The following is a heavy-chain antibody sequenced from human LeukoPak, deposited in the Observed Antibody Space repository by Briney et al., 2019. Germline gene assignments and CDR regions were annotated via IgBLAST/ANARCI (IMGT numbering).Heavy chain of an antibody. J-gene: IGHJ6*03. CDR2: ISSSSSTI. Sequence: GGSLRLSCAASGFTFSDYSMNWVRQAPGEGLEWVSYISSSSSTIYYADSVKGRFTISRDNAKNSLYLQMNSLRAEDTAVYYCARDEALGYGGNRNYYYYMDVWGKGTTVTVSS. CDR1: GFTFSDYS. CDR3: ARDEALGYGGNRNYYYYMDV. V-gene: IGHV3-48*01. D-gene: IGHD4-23*01.